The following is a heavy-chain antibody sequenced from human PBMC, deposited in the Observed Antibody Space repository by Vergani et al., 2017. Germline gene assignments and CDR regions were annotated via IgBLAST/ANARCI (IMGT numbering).Heavy chain of an antibody. CDR1: GYTFTSYY. V-gene: IGHV1-46*03. CDR2: INPSGGST. D-gene: IGHD6-13*01. J-gene: IGHJ4*02. CDR3: ARVGQQLVHFDY. Sequence: QVQLVQSGAEVKKPGASVKVSCKASGYTFTSYYMHWVRQAPRQGLEWMGIINPSGGSTSYAQKFQGRVTMTRDTSTSTVYMELSSLRSEDTAVYYCARVGQQLVHFDYWGQGTLVTVSS.